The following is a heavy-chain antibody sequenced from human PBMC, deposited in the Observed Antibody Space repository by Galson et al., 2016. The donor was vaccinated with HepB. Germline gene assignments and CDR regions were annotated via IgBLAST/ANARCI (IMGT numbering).Heavy chain of an antibody. CDR1: GGSINSGSYF. CDR2: IYYNGSS. D-gene: IGHD2-15*01. CDR3: AREGYCSGGSCYGYGAFDV. J-gene: IGHJ3*01. Sequence: TLSLTCTVSGGSINSGSYFWSWIRHHPGKGLEWIGYIYYNGSSYYNPSLKRRASISLGASQNQLSLRLNSLTAADTAIYYCAREGYCSGGSCYGYGAFDVWGQGTVVTVSS. V-gene: IGHV4-31*03.